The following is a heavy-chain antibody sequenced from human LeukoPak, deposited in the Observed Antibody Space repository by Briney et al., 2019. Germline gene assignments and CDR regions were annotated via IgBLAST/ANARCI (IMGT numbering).Heavy chain of an antibody. CDR2: ISWKSGSI. CDR3: AKAGRLGHFDY. V-gene: IGHV3-9*01. J-gene: IGHJ4*02. Sequence: PGGSLRLSCAASGFTFDDYAMHWVRQAPGKGLEWVSGISWKSGSIGYADSVKGRFTISRDNAKNSLYLQMDSLRAEDTALYYCAKAGRLGHFDYWGQGTLVTVSS. CDR1: GFTFDDYA. D-gene: IGHD2-8*02.